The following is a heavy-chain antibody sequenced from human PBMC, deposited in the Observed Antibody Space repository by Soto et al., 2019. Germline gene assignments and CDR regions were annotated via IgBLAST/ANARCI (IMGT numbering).Heavy chain of an antibody. CDR2: VHYSGST. J-gene: IGHJ4*02. D-gene: IGHD1-26*01. CDR3: AKVAQGPVSDYVPFVALYYFDY. CDR1: GGSIRSNIYY. Sequence: SETLSLTCSVSGGSIRSNIYYWGWIRQPPGKGLEWIATVHYSGSTYYTPSLKNRVTISADNSKNTLYLQMNSLRAEDTAVYYCAKVAQGPVSDYVPFVALYYFDYWGQGTLVTVSS. V-gene: IGHV4-39*07.